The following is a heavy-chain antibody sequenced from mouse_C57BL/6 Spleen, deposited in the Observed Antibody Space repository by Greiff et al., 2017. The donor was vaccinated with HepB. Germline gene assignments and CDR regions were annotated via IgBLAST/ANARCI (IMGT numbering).Heavy chain of an antibody. CDR2: IYPGDGDT. J-gene: IGHJ2*01. Sequence: QVQLQQSGPELVKPGASVKISCKASGYAFSSSWMNWVKQRPGKGLEWIGRIYPGDGDTNYNGKFKGKATLTADKSSSTAYMQLSSLTSEDSAVYFCARKPYYYGSSHYFDYWGQGTTLTVSS. CDR1: GYAFSSSW. V-gene: IGHV1-82*01. CDR3: ARKPYYYGSSHYFDY. D-gene: IGHD1-1*01.